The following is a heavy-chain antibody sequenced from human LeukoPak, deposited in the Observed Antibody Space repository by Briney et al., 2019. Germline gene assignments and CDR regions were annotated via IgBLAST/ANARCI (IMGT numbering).Heavy chain of an antibody. Sequence: GGSLRLSCAASGFTFSDHYMDWVRQAPGKGLEWVGRTRNKANSYTTEYAASVKGRFTISRDDSKNSLYLQMNSLKTEDTAVYYCARWFGELGAFDYWGQGTLVTVSS. V-gene: IGHV3-72*01. D-gene: IGHD3-10*01. CDR1: GFTFSDHY. CDR2: TRNKANSYTT. CDR3: ARWFGELGAFDY. J-gene: IGHJ4*02.